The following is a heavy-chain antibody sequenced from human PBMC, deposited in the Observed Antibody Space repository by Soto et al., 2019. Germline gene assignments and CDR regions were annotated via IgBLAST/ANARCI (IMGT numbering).Heavy chain of an antibody. CDR2: ISGSGGST. V-gene: IGHV3-23*01. CDR1: GFTFSSYA. D-gene: IGHD6-6*01. CDR3: ANRLTTPTDLLPDRYYFCSSFQTLDAFDI. Sequence: GGSLRLSCAASGFTFSSYAMSWVRQAPGKGLEWVSAISGSGGSTYYADSVKGRFTISRDNSKNTLYLQMNSLRAEDTAVYYCANRLTTPTDLLPDRYYFCSSFQTLDAFDISCQGTIGT. J-gene: IGHJ3*02.